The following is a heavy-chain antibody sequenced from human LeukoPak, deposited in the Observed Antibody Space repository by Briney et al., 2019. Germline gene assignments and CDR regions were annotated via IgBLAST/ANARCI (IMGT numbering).Heavy chain of an antibody. CDR1: GGSISSHF. J-gene: IGHJ4*02. Sequence: SETLSLTCTVSGGSISSHFWSWIRQPPGKGLEWIGNIYNSGPTHYHPSLKSGVTISVATSKNQLSLQLTSVTAADTAVYYCTKATQWLAFDYWGRGTLVTVSS. V-gene: IGHV4-59*11. CDR3: TKATQWLAFDY. CDR2: IYNSGPT. D-gene: IGHD6-19*01.